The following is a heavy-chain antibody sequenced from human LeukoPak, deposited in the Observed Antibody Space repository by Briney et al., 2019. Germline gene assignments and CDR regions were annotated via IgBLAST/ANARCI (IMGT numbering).Heavy chain of an antibody. CDR3: AGDSGFDY. V-gene: IGHV3-66*01. J-gene: IGHJ4*02. D-gene: IGHD3-9*01. Sequence: GGSQRLSCAASGFTVSSNFMSWVRQAPGKGLEWVSVIYSGGSTSYAESVKGRFTISRDNTKNALYLQMNSLRAADTAVYYCAGDSGFDYWGQGTLVTVSS. CDR2: IYSGGST. CDR1: GFTVSSNF.